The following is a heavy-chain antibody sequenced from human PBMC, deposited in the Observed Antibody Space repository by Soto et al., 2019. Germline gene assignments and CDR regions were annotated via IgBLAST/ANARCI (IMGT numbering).Heavy chain of an antibody. Sequence: GGSLRLSCAASGFNFRGYAVSWVRQDPGKGLEWVSAISGSGGSTYYADSVKGRFTISRDNSKNTLYLQMNSLRAEDTAVYYCAKCSPRGGSCYSGWFDPWGQGTLVTVSS. D-gene: IGHD2-15*01. CDR3: AKCSPRGGSCYSGWFDP. J-gene: IGHJ5*02. V-gene: IGHV3-23*01. CDR1: GFNFRGYA. CDR2: ISGSGGST.